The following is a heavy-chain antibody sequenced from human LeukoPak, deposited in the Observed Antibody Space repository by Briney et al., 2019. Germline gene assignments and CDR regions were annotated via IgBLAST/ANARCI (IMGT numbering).Heavy chain of an antibody. V-gene: IGHV3-53*01. J-gene: IGHJ4*02. Sequence: GGSLRLSCAASGFTVSSNYMSWVRQAPGKGLEWVSLIYSGGATYYADSVKGRFTISRDNSKNTLYLQMNSLRAEDTAVYYCARDLHIFNFDYWGQGTLVTVSS. CDR2: IYSGGAT. CDR1: GFTVSSNY. D-gene: IGHD2-21*01. CDR3: ARDLHIFNFDY.